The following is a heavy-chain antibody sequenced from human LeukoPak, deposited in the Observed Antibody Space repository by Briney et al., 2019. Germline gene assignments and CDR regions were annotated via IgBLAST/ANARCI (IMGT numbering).Heavy chain of an antibody. J-gene: IGHJ4*02. V-gene: IGHV3-48*01. Sequence: GGSLRLSCAASGFSFSTYSMNWVRQAPGKGLEWVSYISGGGNNIDYADSVKGRFTISRDNSKNTLYLQMNSLRAEDTAVYYCAKGQGWEPSFDYWGQGTLVTVSS. D-gene: IGHD1-26*01. CDR2: ISGGGNNI. CDR3: AKGQGWEPSFDY. CDR1: GFSFSTYS.